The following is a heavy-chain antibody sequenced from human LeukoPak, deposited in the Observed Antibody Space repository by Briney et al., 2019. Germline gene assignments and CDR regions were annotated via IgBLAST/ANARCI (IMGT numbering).Heavy chain of an antibody. CDR3: ARASWVSNADAVS. Sequence: GGSLRLSCAASGFPFSSNAMSWVRQAPGKGLEWVSAISGSGGSTYYADSVKGRVTISRDNSRNTVYLQLNSLRVEDTAVYYCARASWVSNADAVSWGQGTLGTVSS. J-gene: IGHJ5*02. CDR1: GFPFSSNA. CDR2: ISGSGGST. D-gene: IGHD1-1*01. V-gene: IGHV3-23*01.